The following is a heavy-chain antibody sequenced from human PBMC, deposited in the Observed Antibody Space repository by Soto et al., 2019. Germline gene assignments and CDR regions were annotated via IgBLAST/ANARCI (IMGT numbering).Heavy chain of an antibody. CDR1: GFSFSSYE. D-gene: IGHD3-10*02. Sequence: EVLLVESGGGLVQPGGSLRLSCRASGFSFSSYEMNWVRQAPGKGLEWISYISTSGRTIFDAGSVKGRFTISRDNTRNTLFLQMDSLRPEDTAVYYCARQPAHVSEPSPKWFDLWRQRTLLSFYS. CDR3: ARQPAHVSEPSPKWFDL. CDR2: ISTSGRTI. V-gene: IGHV3-48*03. J-gene: IGHJ5*02.